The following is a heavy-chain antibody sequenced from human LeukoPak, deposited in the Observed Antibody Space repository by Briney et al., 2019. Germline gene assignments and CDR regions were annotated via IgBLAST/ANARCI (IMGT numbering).Heavy chain of an antibody. Sequence: PSETLSLTCTVSGGSIGSSSYYWGWIRQPPGKGLEWIGSIYYSGSTYYNPSLKSRVTISVDTSKNQFSLKLSSVTAADTAVYYCARHPDRLLNWFDPWGQGTLVTVSS. J-gene: IGHJ5*02. CDR2: IYYSGST. V-gene: IGHV4-39*01. CDR1: GGSIGSSSYY. CDR3: ARHPDRLLNWFDP. D-gene: IGHD2/OR15-2a*01.